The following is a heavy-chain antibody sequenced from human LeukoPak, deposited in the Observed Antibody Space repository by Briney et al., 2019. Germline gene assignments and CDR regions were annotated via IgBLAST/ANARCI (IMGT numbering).Heavy chain of an antibody. D-gene: IGHD3-22*01. V-gene: IGHV3-21*01. J-gene: IGHJ4*02. CDR2: ISSSSSYI. Sequence: NPGGSLRLSCAASGFTFSSYSMNWVRQAPGNGLEWVSSISSSSSYIYYADSVKGRFTISRDNAKNSLYLQMNSLRAEDTAIYYCARGLHSRLYDSSVYYPYWGQGTLVTVSS. CDR3: ARGLHSRLYDSSVYYPY. CDR1: GFTFSSYS.